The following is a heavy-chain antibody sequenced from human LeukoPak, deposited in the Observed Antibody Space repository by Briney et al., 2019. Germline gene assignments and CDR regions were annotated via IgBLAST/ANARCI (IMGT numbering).Heavy chain of an antibody. V-gene: IGHV3-23*01. J-gene: IGHJ4*02. CDR2: ISGRTGAT. Sequence: GGSLRLSCAASGFTFTTNAMSWVRQAPGKGLEWVSAISGRTGATYYADSEKGRFTVSRDNSKSTLYLQMDSLRAEDTAVYYCAKCGNSGCHLIDYWGQGTLVTVSS. CDR1: GFTFTTNA. CDR3: AKCGNSGCHLIDY. D-gene: IGHD5-12*01.